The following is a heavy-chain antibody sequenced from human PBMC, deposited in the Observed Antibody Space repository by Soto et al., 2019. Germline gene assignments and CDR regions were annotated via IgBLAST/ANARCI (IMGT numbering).Heavy chain of an antibody. J-gene: IGHJ4*02. D-gene: IGHD3-16*02. CDR2: IYHSGST. CDR3: ARDRRGLRLGELSP. V-gene: IGHV4-30-2*01. Sequence: SETLSLTCAVSGGSISSGGYSWSWIRQPPGKGLEWIGYIYHSGSTYYNPSLKSRVTISVDRSKNQFSLKLSSVTAAGTAVYYCARDRRGLRLGELSPWGQGTLVTVSS. CDR1: GGSISSGGYS.